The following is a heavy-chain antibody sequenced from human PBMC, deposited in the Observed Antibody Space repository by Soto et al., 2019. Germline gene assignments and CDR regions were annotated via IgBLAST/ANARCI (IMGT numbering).Heavy chain of an antibody. CDR2: IYYSGST. J-gene: IGHJ4*02. V-gene: IGHV4-59*01. CDR1: GGSISPYY. CDR3: ARANYFDY. Sequence: QVQLQEAGPGLVKPSETLSLTCSVSGGSISPYYWSWIRQPPGKGLEWIGNIYYSGSTNYNPSLKSRVTMSVDKSKNQFTLKLNSVTAADTAVYFCARANYFDYWGQGNLVVVSS.